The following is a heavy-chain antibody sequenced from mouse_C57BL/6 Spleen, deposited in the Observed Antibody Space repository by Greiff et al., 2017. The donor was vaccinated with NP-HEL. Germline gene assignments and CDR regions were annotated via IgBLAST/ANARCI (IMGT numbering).Heavy chain of an antibody. D-gene: IGHD1-1*01. J-gene: IGHJ1*03. Sequence: VQLKQSGAELAKPGASVKLSCKASGYTFNSYWMHWVKQRPGQGLEWIGYINPSSGYTKYNQKFKDKATLTADNSSSTAYMQLSSLTYEDSAVYYCARPGSSYGGYFDVWGTGTTVTVSS. CDR1: GYTFNSYW. CDR2: INPSSGYT. V-gene: IGHV1-7*01. CDR3: ARPGSSYGGYFDV.